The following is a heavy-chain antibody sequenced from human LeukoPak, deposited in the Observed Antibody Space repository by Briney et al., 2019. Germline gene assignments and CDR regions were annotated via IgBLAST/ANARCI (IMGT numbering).Heavy chain of an antibody. CDR1: GFTFSSYS. CDR2: ISQSSDRI. V-gene: IGHV3-48*04. Sequence: GGSLRLSCAASGFTFSSYSMNWVRQAPGKGLEWVSYISQSSDRIYHADSEKGRFTISRDNAKNPLYLQMDSLRVEDTAVYYCARDLLNDEGSSYFFDQWGQGTLVTVAS. CDR3: ARDLLNDEGSSYFFDQ. J-gene: IGHJ4*02. D-gene: IGHD2-2*01.